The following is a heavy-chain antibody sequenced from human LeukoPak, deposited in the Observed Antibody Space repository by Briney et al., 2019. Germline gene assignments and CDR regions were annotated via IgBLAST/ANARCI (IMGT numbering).Heavy chain of an antibody. CDR1: GFTFSSYA. Sequence: GGSLRLSCAASGFTFSSYAMHWVRQAPGKGLEWVAVISYDGSNKYYADSVKGRFTISRDNSKNTLYLQMNSLRAEDTAVYYCARDSGVNYFDYWGQGTLVTVSS. CDR2: ISYDGSNK. CDR3: ARDSGVNYFDY. J-gene: IGHJ4*02. V-gene: IGHV3-30-3*01.